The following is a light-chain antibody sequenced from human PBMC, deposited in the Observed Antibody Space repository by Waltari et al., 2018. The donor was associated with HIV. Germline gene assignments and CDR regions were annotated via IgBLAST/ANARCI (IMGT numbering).Light chain of an antibody. CDR1: STDVAAYNI. Sequence: QSALTQPPPPSRSPRQSVTIPCTGTSTDVAAYNIVYSYQHHPGKAPRLLIYGDNKRPSGVSDQFSGSKSGNTASLTVYGLQPEDEADYYCSAFAGANFRVVFGGGTRLTVL. J-gene: IGLJ2*01. CDR3: SAFAGANFRVV. CDR2: GDN. V-gene: IGLV2-8*01.